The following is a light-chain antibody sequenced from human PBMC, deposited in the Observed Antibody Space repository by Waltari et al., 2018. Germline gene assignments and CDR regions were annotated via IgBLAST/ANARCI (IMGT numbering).Light chain of an antibody. CDR1: HNINIF. CDR2: KAS. V-gene: IGKV1-39*01. Sequence: DIQMTQSPSSLSASVGDRGTITCRTSHNINIFLNWYQQKPGEGPKLLIYKASNMEGGVPSRFSGSGSGTEFSLSISSLQPDDFATYFCQQAYSVPYTFGQGTNL. CDR3: QQAYSVPYT. J-gene: IGKJ2*01.